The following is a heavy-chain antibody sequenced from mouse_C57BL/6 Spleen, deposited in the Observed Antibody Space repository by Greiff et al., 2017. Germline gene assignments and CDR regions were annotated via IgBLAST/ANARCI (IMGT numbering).Heavy chain of an antibody. CDR2: INPSNGGT. J-gene: IGHJ4*01. Sequence: QVQLQQPGTELVKPGASVKLSCKASGYTFTSYWMHWVKQRPGQGLEWIGNINPSNGGTNYNEKFKSNATLTVDKSSSTAYKQRSILTYEDSAVYYCARDYDGTVYAMDYWGQGTSVTVSS. CDR1: GYTFTSYW. CDR3: ARDYDGTVYAMDY. V-gene: IGHV1-53*01. D-gene: IGHD2-4*01.